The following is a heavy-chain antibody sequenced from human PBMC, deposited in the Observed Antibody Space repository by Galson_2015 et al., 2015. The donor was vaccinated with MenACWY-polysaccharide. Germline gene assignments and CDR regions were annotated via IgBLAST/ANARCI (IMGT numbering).Heavy chain of an antibody. CDR1: GFTFSSYA. D-gene: IGHD6-19*01. V-gene: IGHV3-23*01. CDR2: ISGSGGST. CDR3: AKTLGYSSFGVDV. Sequence: SLRLSCAASGFTFSSYAMTWVRQAPGKGLEWVSGISGSGGSTCYADSVKGRFTISRDSSKNTLSLQMDSLRADDTAVYYCAKTLGYSSFGVDVWGQGTTVTVSS. J-gene: IGHJ6*02.